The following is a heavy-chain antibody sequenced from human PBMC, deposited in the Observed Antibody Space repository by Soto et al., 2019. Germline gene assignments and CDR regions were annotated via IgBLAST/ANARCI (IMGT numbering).Heavy chain of an antibody. CDR3: AKDSVVVTAIPPD. CDR2: ISGSGGST. CDR1: GFTFSSYA. J-gene: IGHJ4*02. D-gene: IGHD2-21*02. V-gene: IGHV3-23*01. Sequence: EVQLLESGGGLVQPGGSLRLSCAASGFTFSSYAMSWVRQAPGKGLEWVSAISGSGGSTYYADSVKGRFTISRDNSKTALYLQMNSLRAEDTAVYYCAKDSVVVTAIPPDWGQGTLVTVSS.